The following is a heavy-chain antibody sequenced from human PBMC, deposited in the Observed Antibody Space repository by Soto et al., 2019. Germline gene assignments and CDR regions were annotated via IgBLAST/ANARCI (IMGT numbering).Heavy chain of an antibody. CDR2: INPSGGST. V-gene: IGHV1-46*01. Sequence: QVQLVQSGAEVKKPGASVKVSCKASGYTFTSYYMHWVRQAPGQGLEWMGIINPSGGSTSYAQKCQGRVTMTRETSTSTVYMERSSLRSEDTAVYYCAGEYPGYYYGMDVWGQGTTVTVSS. D-gene: IGHD2-2*01. CDR3: AGEYPGYYYGMDV. J-gene: IGHJ6*02. CDR1: GYTFTSYY.